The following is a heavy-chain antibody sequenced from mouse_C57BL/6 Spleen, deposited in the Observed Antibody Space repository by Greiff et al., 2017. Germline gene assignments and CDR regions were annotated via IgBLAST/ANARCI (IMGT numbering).Heavy chain of an antibody. CDR1: GFSLTSYG. CDR2: IWGGGST. Sequence: VMLVESGPGLVAPSQSLSITCTVSGFSLTSYGVDWVRQPPGKGLEWLGVIWGGGSTNYNSALMSRLSISKDNSKRQVFLKMNSLQTDDTAMYXGAKRGLRDYYAMDYWGQGTSVTVSS. J-gene: IGHJ4*01. D-gene: IGHD1-1*01. V-gene: IGHV2-9*01. CDR3: AKRGLRDYYAMDY.